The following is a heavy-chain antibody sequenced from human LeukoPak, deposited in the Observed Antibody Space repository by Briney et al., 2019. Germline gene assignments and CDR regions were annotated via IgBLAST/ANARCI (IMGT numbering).Heavy chain of an antibody. D-gene: IGHD3-22*01. CDR2: IGTAGDT. V-gene: IGHV3-13*01. CDR3: AKERLMGGYYYDSSGLPDV. CDR1: GFTFSSYD. Sequence: PAGGSLRLSCAASGFTFSSYDMHWVRQATGKGLEWVSAIGTAGDTYYPDSVKGRFTISRDNSKNTLYLQMNSLRAEDTAVYYCAKERLMGGYYYDSSGLPDVWGQGTTVTVSS. J-gene: IGHJ6*02.